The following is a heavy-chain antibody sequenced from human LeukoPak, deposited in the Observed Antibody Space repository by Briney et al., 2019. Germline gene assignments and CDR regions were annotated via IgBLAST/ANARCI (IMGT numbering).Heavy chain of an antibody. J-gene: IGHJ6*03. D-gene: IGHD2-2*01. CDR1: GYTFTSYD. V-gene: IGHV1-8*03. Sequence: ASVKVSCKASGYTFTSYDINWVRQATGQGLEWMGWMNPNSGNTGYAQKFQGRVTITRNTSISTAYMELSSLRSEDTAVYYCARGWEGYQLLHMDVWGKGTTVTVSS. CDR3: ARGWEGYQLLHMDV. CDR2: MNPNSGNT.